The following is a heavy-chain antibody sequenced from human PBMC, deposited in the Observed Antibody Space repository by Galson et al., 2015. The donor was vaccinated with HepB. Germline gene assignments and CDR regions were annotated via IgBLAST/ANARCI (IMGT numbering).Heavy chain of an antibody. CDR2: INYSGGST. D-gene: IGHD1-1*01. J-gene: IGHJ4*02. Sequence: SLRLSCAASGFTFSSYAMMWVRQAPGKGLEWISIINYSGGSTYYADSVKGRFTISRDNSKNTLYLQMNSLTAEDTAVYYCAQNWNGDKWGQGTLVTVSS. CDR1: GFTFSSYA. V-gene: IGHV3-23*01. CDR3: AQNWNGDK.